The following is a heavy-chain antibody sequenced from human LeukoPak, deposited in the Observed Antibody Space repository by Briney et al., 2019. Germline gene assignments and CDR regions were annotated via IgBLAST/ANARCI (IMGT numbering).Heavy chain of an antibody. D-gene: IGHD5-12*01. J-gene: IGHJ4*02. Sequence: ASVKVPCKASGGTFSSYAISWVRQAPGQGLEWMGRIIPILGIANYAQKFQGRVTITADKSTSTAYMELSSLRSEDTAVYYCARAPTYRMVAIQLDYWGQGTLVTVSS. CDR1: GGTFSSYA. CDR3: ARAPTYRMVAIQLDY. V-gene: IGHV1-69*04. CDR2: IIPILGIA.